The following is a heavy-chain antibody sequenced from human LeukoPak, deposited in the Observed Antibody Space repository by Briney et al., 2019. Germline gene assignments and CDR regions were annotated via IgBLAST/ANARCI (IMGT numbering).Heavy chain of an antibody. J-gene: IGHJ3*02. CDR2: VIHVLGVV. CDR3: AKDREMATGGFDI. Sequence: GASVKVSCKASGGTFSTSSISWVRQAPGQGLEWMGRVIHVLGVVNYAQKFQGRVTITADISTSTAYMELNSLRYEDTAVYYCAKDREMATGGFDIWGQGTMVTV. V-gene: IGHV1-69*04. D-gene: IGHD5-24*01. CDR1: GGTFSTSS.